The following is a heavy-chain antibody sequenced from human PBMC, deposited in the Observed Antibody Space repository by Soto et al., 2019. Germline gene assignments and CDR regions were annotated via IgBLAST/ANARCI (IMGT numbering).Heavy chain of an antibody. CDR3: AKDLGYGSGSYYNVFY. CDR1: GFTFSSYG. V-gene: IGHV3-30*18. D-gene: IGHD3-10*01. CDR2: ISYDGSNK. J-gene: IGHJ4*02. Sequence: LRLSWAASGFTFSSYGMHWVRQAPGKGLEWVAVISYDGSNKYYADSVKGRFTISRDNSKNTLYLQMNSLRAEDTAVYYCAKDLGYGSGSYYNVFYWGQGTLVTVSS.